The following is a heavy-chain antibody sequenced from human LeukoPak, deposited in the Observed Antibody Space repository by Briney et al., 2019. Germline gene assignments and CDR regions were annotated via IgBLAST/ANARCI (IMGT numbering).Heavy chain of an antibody. CDR1: GGSISSGGYY. CDR3: ARDRGSGSYGWFDP. V-gene: IGHV4-31*03. D-gene: IGHD1-26*01. Sequence: PSETLSLTCTVSGGSISSGGYYWSWIRQHPGKGLEWIGYIYYSGSTYYNPSLKSRVTISVDTSKNQFSLKLSSVTAADTAVYYCARDRGSGSYGWFDPWGQGTLVTVPS. CDR2: IYYSGST. J-gene: IGHJ5*02.